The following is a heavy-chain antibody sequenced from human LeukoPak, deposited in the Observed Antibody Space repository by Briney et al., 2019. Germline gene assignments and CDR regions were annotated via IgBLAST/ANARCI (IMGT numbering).Heavy chain of an antibody. CDR3: AKALGIAAAPFDY. CDR1: GFTFGNYA. CDR2: ISGSGGST. V-gene: IGHV3-23*01. J-gene: IGHJ4*02. Sequence: GGSLRLSCEASGFTFGNYAMNWVRQAPGKGLEWVSAISGSGGSTYYADSVKGRFTISRDNSKNTLYLQMNSLRAEDTAVYYCAKALGIAAAPFDYWGQGTLVTVSS. D-gene: IGHD6-13*01.